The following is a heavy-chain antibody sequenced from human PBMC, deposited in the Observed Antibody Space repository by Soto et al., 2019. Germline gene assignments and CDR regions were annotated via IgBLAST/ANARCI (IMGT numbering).Heavy chain of an antibody. CDR1: GGSISSSDYY. CDR2: IYYSGTT. Sequence: QVQLQESGPGLVKPSQTLSLTCTVSGGSISSSDYYWSWIRQHPGRGLEWIGYIYYSGTTYYNPSLKSRITIAVDTSKNQFSLNLSSVTAADTALYYCARGAPRNSYYYYGMDVWGQGATDTVSS. V-gene: IGHV4-31*03. J-gene: IGHJ6*02. CDR3: ARGAPRNSYYYYGMDV. D-gene: IGHD1-1*01.